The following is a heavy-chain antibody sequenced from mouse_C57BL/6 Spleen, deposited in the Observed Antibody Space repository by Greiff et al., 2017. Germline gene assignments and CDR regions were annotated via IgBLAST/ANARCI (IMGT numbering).Heavy chain of an antibody. D-gene: IGHD1-3*01. V-gene: IGHV1-15*01. J-gene: IGHJ3*01. CDR2: IDPETGGT. Sequence: LVESGAELVRPGASVTLSCKASGYTFTDYEMHWVKQTPVHGLEWIGAIDPETGGTAYNQKFKGKAILTADKSSSTAYMELRSLTSEDSAVYYCTRGKFSPPYWGQGTLVTVSA. CDR3: TRGKFSPPY. CDR1: GYTFTDYE.